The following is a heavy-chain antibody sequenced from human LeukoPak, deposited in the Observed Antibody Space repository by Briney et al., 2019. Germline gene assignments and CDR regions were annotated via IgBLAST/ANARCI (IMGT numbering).Heavy chain of an antibody. D-gene: IGHD2-2*01. J-gene: IGHJ4*02. Sequence: ASVKVSCKASGYTFTTYGITWVRQAPGQGLEWMGGIIPIFGTANYAQKFQGRVTITADESTSTAYMELSSLRSEDTAVYYCARTGRGYCSSTSCYLTYWGQGTLVTVSS. V-gene: IGHV1-69*13. CDR3: ARTGRGYCSSTSCYLTY. CDR1: GYTFTTYG. CDR2: IIPIFGTA.